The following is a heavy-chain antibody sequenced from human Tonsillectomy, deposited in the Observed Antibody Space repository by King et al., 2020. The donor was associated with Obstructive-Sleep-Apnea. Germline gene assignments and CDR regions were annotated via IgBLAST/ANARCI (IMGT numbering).Heavy chain of an antibody. CDR2: IIPIMVTA. Sequence: QLLQSGAEVKKPGSSLKVSCKASGGTFSSYALSWVRQAPGQGLEWMGGIIPIMVTANYAQKFQGRVTITADESTSTAYMELSSLRSEDTAVYYCARVESGYDLSYYGMDVWGQGTTVTVSS. J-gene: IGHJ6*02. D-gene: IGHD5-12*01. CDR3: ARVESGYDLSYYGMDV. V-gene: IGHV1-69*01. CDR1: GGTFSSYA.